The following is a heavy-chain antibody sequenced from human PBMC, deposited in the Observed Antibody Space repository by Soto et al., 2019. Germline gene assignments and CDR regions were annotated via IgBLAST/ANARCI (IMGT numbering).Heavy chain of an antibody. V-gene: IGHV1-18*01. D-gene: IGHD3-3*01. CDR2: ISAYNGNT. J-gene: IGHJ4*02. CDR1: GYTFTSYG. CDR3: ARDMADYDFWSGYSHFDY. Sequence: ASVKASCKSSGYTFTSYGISWVRQAPGQGLEWMGWISAYNGNTNYAQKLQGRVTMTTDTSTSTAYMELRSLRSDDTAVYYCARDMADYDFWSGYSHFDYWGQGTLVTVSS.